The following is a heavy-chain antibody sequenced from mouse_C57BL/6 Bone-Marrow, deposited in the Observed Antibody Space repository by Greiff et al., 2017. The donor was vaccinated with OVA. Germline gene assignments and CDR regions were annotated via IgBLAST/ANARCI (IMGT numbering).Heavy chain of an antibody. CDR1: GYTFTSYW. V-gene: IGHV1-69*01. D-gene: IGHD2-4*01. CDR3: AREDDDASYYYAMDY. CDR2: IDPSDSST. Sequence: QVQLQQPGAELVMPGASVKLSCKASGYTFTSYWMHWVKQRPGQGLEWIGEIDPSDSSTNYNQKFKGKSTLTVDKSSSTAYMQLSSLTSEDSAVYYCAREDDDASYYYAMDYWGQGTSVTVSS. J-gene: IGHJ4*01.